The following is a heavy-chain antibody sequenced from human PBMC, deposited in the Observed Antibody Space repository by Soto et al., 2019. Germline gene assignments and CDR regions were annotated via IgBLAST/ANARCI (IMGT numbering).Heavy chain of an antibody. CDR3: ARVLAVAGTEVRHPSDY. J-gene: IGHJ4*02. CDR1: GYSFTSYW. CDR2: IYPGDSDT. D-gene: IGHD6-19*01. Sequence: GESLKISCKGSGYSFTSYWIGWMRQMPGKGLEWMGIIYPGDSDTRYSPSFQGQVTISADKSISTAYLQWSSLKASDTAMYYCARVLAVAGTEVRHPSDYWGQGTLVTVYS. V-gene: IGHV5-51*01.